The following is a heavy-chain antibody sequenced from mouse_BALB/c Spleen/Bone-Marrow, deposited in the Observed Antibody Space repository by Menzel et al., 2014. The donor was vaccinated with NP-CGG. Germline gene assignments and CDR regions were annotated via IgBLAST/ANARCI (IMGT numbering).Heavy chain of an antibody. J-gene: IGHJ2*01. CDR3: ARYDGYFDY. CDR1: GYAFTDYL. CDR2: INPGSGST. D-gene: IGHD2-3*01. Sequence: VKLMESGAELVRPGTSVKVSCKASGYAFTDYLMEWLKQRPGRGLEWIGVINPGSGSTNYNEKFKDKATLTADKSSSTAYMQLSSLTSDDSAVYFCARYDGYFDYWGQGTILTVSS. V-gene: IGHV1-54*01.